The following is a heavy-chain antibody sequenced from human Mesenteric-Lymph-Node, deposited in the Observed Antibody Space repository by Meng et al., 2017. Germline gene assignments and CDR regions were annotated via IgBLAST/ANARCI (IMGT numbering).Heavy chain of an antibody. CDR2: IYYSGST. CDR3: ASPLGILGIVDL. J-gene: IGHJ2*01. V-gene: IGHV4-39*01. D-gene: IGHD7-27*01. Sequence: QLQLQESGPGLVKPSETLSLTCTVSGGSFSSSSYYWGWIRQPPGKGLEWIGSIYYSGSTYYNPSLKSRVTISVDTSKNQFSLKLSSVTAADTAVYYCASPLGILGIVDLWGRGTLVTVSS. CDR1: GGSFSSSSYY.